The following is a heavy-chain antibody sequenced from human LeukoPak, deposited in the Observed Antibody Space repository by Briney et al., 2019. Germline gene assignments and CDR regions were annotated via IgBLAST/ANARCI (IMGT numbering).Heavy chain of an antibody. CDR3: ARDLSSGLPFDY. V-gene: IGHV4-34*01. J-gene: IGHJ4*02. Sequence: SETLSLTCAVYGGSFSGYYWSWIRQPPGKGLEWIGEINHSGSTNYNPSLKSRVTMSVDTSKNQFSPKLSSVTAADTAVYYCARDLSSGLPFDYWGQGTLVTVSS. D-gene: IGHD3-22*01. CDR2: INHSGST. CDR1: GGSFSGYY.